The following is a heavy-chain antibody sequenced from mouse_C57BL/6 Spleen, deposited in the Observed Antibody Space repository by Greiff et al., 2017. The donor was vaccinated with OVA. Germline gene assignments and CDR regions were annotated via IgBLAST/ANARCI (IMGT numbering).Heavy chain of an antibody. D-gene: IGHD1-1*01. V-gene: IGHV1-52*01. Sequence: VQLQRPGAELVRPGSSVKLSCKASGYTFTSYWMHWVKQRPIQGLEWIGNIDPSDSETHYNQKFKDKATLTVDKSSSTAYMQLSSLTSEDSAVYYCARGGYGSSLYFDVWGTGTTVTVSS. J-gene: IGHJ1*03. CDR2: IDPSDSET. CDR1: GYTFTSYW. CDR3: ARGGYGSSLYFDV.